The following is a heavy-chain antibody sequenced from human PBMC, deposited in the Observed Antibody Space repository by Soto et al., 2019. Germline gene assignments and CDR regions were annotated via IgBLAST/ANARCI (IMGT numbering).Heavy chain of an antibody. CDR2: IYYTGST. V-gene: IGHV4-30-4*01. D-gene: IGHD3-9*01. CDR3: ARGDDIWTPLDY. CDR1: GGSIRSGDHF. J-gene: IGHJ4*02. Sequence: QVQLQESGPGLVKPSQTLSLTCNVSGGSIRSGDHFWSWVRQPPGKGLEWIGYIYYTGSTFCNPSLRSRLTILIDTSNNQFSLKLRSLTAADTAVYYFARGDDIWTPLDYWGQGTLVAVSS.